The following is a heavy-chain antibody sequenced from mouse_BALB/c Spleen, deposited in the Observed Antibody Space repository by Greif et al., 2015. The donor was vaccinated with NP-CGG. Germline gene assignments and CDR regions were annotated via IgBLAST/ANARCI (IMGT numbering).Heavy chain of an antibody. V-gene: IGHV1-87*01. CDR2: IYPGDGDT. CDR1: GYTFTSYW. CDR3: ASRYQCTPWAMDY. D-gene: IGHD6-1*01. Sequence: QVQLQQSGAELARPGASVKLSCKASGYTFTSYWMQWVKQRPGQGLEWIGAIYPGDGDTRYTQKFKGKATLTADKSSSQASFQPSSLASADSAVSYSASRYQCTPWAMDYWGQGTSVPVSS. J-gene: IGHJ4*01.